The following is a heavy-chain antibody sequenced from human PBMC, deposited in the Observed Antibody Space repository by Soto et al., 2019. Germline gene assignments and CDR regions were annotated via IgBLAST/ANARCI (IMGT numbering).Heavy chain of an antibody. Sequence: QVQLVESGGGVVQPGRSLRLSCAGSGFTFSSYGMHWVRQAPGKGLEWVAVISYDGSNKYYADSVKGRFTISRDNSKNTLYLQMNSLRAEDTAVYYCAKDLSVIAAAGIGAFDIWGQGTMVTVSS. CDR3: AKDLSVIAAAGIGAFDI. CDR1: GFTFSSYG. V-gene: IGHV3-30*18. D-gene: IGHD6-13*01. CDR2: ISYDGSNK. J-gene: IGHJ3*02.